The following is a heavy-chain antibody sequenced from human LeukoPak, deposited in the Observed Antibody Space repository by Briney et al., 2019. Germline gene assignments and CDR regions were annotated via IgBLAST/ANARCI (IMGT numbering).Heavy chain of an antibody. J-gene: IGHJ6*03. CDR1: GGSISSGSYY. CDR3: ARIAGYCSSTSCRAPEADYYYYYMDV. CDR2: IYYSGST. Sequence: SQTLSLTCTVSGGSISSGSYYWGWIRQPPGKGLEWIGSIYYSGSTYYNPSLKSRVTISVDTSKNQFSLKLSSVTAADTAVYYCARIAGYCSSTSCRAPEADYYYYYMDVWGKGTTVTVSS. D-gene: IGHD2-2*03. V-gene: IGHV4-39*01.